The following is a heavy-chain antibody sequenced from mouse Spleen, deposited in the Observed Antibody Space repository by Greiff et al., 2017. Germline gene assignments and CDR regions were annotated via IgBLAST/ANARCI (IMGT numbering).Heavy chain of an antibody. Sequence: VQLQESGAELVRPGTSVKVSCKASGYAFTNYLIEWVKQRPGQGLEWIGVINPGSGGTNYNEKFKGKATLTADKSSSTAYMQLSSLTSEDSAVYFCARTVNYVGTMDCWGQGTSVTVSS. CDR2: INPGSGGT. CDR1: GYAFTNYL. J-gene: IGHJ4*01. D-gene: IGHD1-1*01. V-gene: IGHV1-54*01. CDR3: ARTVNYVGTMDC.